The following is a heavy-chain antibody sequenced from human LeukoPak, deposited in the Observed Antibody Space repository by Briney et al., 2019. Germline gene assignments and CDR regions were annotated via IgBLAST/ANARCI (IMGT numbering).Heavy chain of an antibody. Sequence: PSETLCLTCTVSGGSVSNYYWSWIRQPPGKGLEWIGNIYYSGSTNYNPSLKRRVTISPDTSKNQFSLNLISVTAADTAVYYCATTKLWLAFDPWGQGTLVTVSS. CDR3: ATTKLWLAFDP. D-gene: IGHD6-19*01. CDR1: GGSVSNYY. CDR2: IYYSGST. J-gene: IGHJ5*02. V-gene: IGHV4-59*02.